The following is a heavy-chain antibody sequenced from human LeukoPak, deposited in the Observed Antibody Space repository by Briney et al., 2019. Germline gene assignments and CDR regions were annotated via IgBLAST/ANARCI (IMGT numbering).Heavy chain of an antibody. V-gene: IGHV4-34*01. Sequence: PSETLSLTCAVYGGSFSGYYWTWIRQPPGKGLEWIGEIIHSGRANYSPSLQSRMTLTVDTSKNHFSLKLTSVTAADTAVYYCARGTVLTGYASFDYWGQGALVTVSS. CDR2: IIHSGRA. J-gene: IGHJ4*02. CDR3: ARGTVLTGYASFDY. CDR1: GGSFSGYY. D-gene: IGHD2-8*01.